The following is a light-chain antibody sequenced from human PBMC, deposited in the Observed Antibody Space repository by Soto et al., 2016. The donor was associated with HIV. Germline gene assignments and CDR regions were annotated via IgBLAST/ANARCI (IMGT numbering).Light chain of an antibody. CDR1: QGVSDF. Sequence: DIRMTQSPSSLSASVGDSVTITCRASQGVSDFLAWYQQKPGKAPKLLIYSASTLQSGVPDRFRGSGSGTDFTLTIRSLQPEDVATYFCQSYNNARALTFGGGTEVEIK. J-gene: IGKJ4*01. V-gene: IGKV1-27*01. CDR3: QSYNNARALT. CDR2: SAS.